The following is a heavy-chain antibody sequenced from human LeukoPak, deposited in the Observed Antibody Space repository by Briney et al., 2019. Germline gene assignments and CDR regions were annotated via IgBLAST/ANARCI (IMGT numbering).Heavy chain of an antibody. CDR1: GFTFSNYA. Sequence: PGGSLRLSCAASGFTFSNYAMHWVRQAPGKGLEYVSAISSNGGNTYYANSVKGRFTISRDNSKDTLYLQMGSLRAEDMAVYYCARNAMARGNHFDYWGQGTLVAVSS. CDR2: ISSNGGNT. D-gene: IGHD3-10*01. J-gene: IGHJ4*02. CDR3: ARNAMARGNHFDY. V-gene: IGHV3-64*01.